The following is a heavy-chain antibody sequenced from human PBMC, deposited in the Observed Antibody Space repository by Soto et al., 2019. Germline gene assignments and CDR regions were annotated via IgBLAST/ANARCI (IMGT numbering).Heavy chain of an antibody. D-gene: IGHD5-18*01. Sequence: QVQLQQWGAGLLKPSETLSLTCAVYGGSFSGYYWSWIRQPPGKGLEWIGEINHSGSTNYNPSLKSRVTKSVDTSKNQFSLKLSSVTAADTAVYYCARGDDADTAMVTSYFDYWGQGTLVTVSS. CDR3: ARGDDADTAMVTSYFDY. CDR2: INHSGST. J-gene: IGHJ4*02. CDR1: GGSFSGYY. V-gene: IGHV4-34*01.